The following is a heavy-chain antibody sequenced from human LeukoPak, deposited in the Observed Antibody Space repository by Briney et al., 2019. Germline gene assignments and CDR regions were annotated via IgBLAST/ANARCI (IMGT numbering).Heavy chain of an antibody. CDR2: VSACGGST. J-gene: IGHJ6*02. Sequence: PGGSLRLSCAASGFTFYYYAINWVRQAPGKGREWVSAVSACGGSTYFADSVKGRFTISRDNSKNTLYLQMNSLRAEDTAVYYCAKDSGTRDYYYNGMDVWGQGTTVTVSS. D-gene: IGHD3/OR15-3a*01. V-gene: IGHV3-23*01. CDR3: AKDSGTRDYYYNGMDV. CDR1: GFTFYYYA.